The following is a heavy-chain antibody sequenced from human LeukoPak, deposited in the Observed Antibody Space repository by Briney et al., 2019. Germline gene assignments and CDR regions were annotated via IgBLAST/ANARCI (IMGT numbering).Heavy chain of an antibody. Sequence: AGGSLRLSCAASGFTFSDYYMTWIRQTPGKGLEWVSYISISGTTTFYVDSVKGRFTISRDNAENSLYLQMNSLRVEDTAFYYCARDLAYSRLDYWGQGMLVTVSS. D-gene: IGHD5-18*01. CDR2: ISISGTTT. J-gene: IGHJ4*02. CDR3: ARDLAYSRLDY. V-gene: IGHV3-11*04. CDR1: GFTFSDYY.